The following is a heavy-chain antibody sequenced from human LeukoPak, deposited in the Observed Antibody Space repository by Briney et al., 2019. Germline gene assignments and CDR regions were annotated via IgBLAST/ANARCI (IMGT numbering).Heavy chain of an antibody. Sequence: PSETLSLTCTVSGGFISSYYWSWIRQPPGKGLEWIGYIYYSGSTNYNPSLKSRVTISVDTSKNQFSLKLRSVTAADTAVYYCARHPVPAAMLNWFDPWGQGTLVTVSS. V-gene: IGHV4-59*08. D-gene: IGHD2-2*01. CDR3: ARHPVPAAMLNWFDP. CDR2: IYYSGST. J-gene: IGHJ5*02. CDR1: GGFISSYY.